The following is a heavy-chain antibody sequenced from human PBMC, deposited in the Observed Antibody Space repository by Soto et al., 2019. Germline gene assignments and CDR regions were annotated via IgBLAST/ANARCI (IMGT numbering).Heavy chain of an antibody. D-gene: IGHD3-22*01. CDR3: ARGHDSSGYSES. V-gene: IGHV4-59*01. Sequence: SETLSLTCTVSGGSIISYYWSWIRQPPGKGLEWIGYIYYSGKTYYNPSLKSRVTISVDTSKNQFSLKLTSVTAADTAVYYCARGHDSSGYSESWGQGTLVTVSS. CDR1: GGSIISYY. CDR2: IYYSGKT. J-gene: IGHJ5*02.